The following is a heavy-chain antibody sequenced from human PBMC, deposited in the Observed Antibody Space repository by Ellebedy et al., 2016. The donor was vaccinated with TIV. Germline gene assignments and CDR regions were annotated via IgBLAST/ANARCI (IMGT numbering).Heavy chain of an antibody. J-gene: IGHJ6*02. CDR2: INPSGGST. CDR1: GYTFTSYY. V-gene: IGHV1-46*01. D-gene: IGHD6-19*01. CDR3: ARDGHSSGWYKDYYYYGMDV. Sequence: ASVKVSXXASGYTFTSYYMHWVRQAPGQGLEWMGIINPSGGSTSYAQKFQGRVTMTRDTSTSTVYMELSSLRSEDTAVYYCARDGHSSGWYKDYYYYGMDVWGQGTTVTVSS.